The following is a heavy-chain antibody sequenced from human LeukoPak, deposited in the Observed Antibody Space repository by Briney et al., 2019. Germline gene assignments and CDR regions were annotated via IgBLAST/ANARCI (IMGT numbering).Heavy chain of an antibody. D-gene: IGHD6-13*01. V-gene: IGHV4-61*02. Sequence: SETLSLTCTVSGGSISSGGYYWSWIRQPAGKGQEWIGRIYTSGSTNYNPSLKSRVTMSVDTSKNQFSLKLSSVTAADTAVYYCARDGVGSSWLIDAFDIWGQGTMVTVSS. CDR2: IYTSGST. CDR3: ARDGVGSSWLIDAFDI. CDR1: GGSISSGGYY. J-gene: IGHJ3*02.